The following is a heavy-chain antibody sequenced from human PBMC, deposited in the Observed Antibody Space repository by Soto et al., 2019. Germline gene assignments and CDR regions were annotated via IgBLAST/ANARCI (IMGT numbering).Heavy chain of an antibody. D-gene: IGHD3-10*01. CDR1: GGSIINYY. J-gene: IGHJ6*02. V-gene: IGHV4-59*01. CDR3: ARDASSGGMDV. Sequence: QVQLQESGPGLLKPSETLSLTCTVSGGSIINYYWSWVRQYPGKGLEWIAYISYTGSTNYNPSLKSRVTISVDTSKNQFSLNLSSVTAADSAVYYCARDASSGGMDVWGQGTTVTVSS. CDR2: ISYTGST.